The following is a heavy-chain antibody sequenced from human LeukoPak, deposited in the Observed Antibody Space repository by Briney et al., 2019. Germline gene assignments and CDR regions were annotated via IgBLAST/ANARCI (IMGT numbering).Heavy chain of an antibody. CDR1: GFTFSSYG. Sequence: GRSLRLSCAASGFTFSSYGMHWVRQAPGKGLEWVAVISYDGSNKYYADSVKGRFTISRDNSKNTLYLQTNSLRAEDTAVYYCAKDTYYYGSGSYNHWGQGTLVTVSS. V-gene: IGHV3-30*18. D-gene: IGHD3-10*01. J-gene: IGHJ5*02. CDR3: AKDTYYYGSGSYNH. CDR2: ISYDGSNK.